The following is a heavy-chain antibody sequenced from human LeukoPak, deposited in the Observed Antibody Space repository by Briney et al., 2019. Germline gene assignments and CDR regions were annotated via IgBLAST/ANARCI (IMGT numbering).Heavy chain of an antibody. CDR1: GGSISSHY. CDR2: IHNSGST. J-gene: IGHJ4*02. CDR3: ARTGFSSGPFADH. V-gene: IGHV4-59*11. Sequence: SETLSLTCTVSGGSISSHYWSWIRQPPGKGLEWIGYIHNSGSTNYNPSFKSRVTISLDTSTNQFSLKLSSVTAADTAVYYCARTGFSSGPFADHWGQGTLVTVSS. D-gene: IGHD2-8*02.